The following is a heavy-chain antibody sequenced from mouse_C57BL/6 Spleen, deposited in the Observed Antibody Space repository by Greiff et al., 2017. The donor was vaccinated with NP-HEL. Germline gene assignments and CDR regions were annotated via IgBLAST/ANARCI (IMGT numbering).Heavy chain of an antibody. CDR3: ARNRDYGSSYVSY. CDR1: GYSITSGYY. Sequence: ESGPGLVKPSQSLSLTCSVTGYSITSGYYWNWIRQFPGNKLEWMGYISYDGSNNSNPSLKNRISITRDTSKNQFFLTLNSVTTEDTATDYCARNRDYGSSYVSYWGQGTTLTVSS. D-gene: IGHD1-1*01. V-gene: IGHV3-6*01. J-gene: IGHJ2*01. CDR2: ISYDGSN.